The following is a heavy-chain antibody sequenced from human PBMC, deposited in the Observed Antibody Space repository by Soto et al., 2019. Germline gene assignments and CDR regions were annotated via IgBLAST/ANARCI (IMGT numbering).Heavy chain of an antibody. CDR3: ARDLETPYSSGWYDY. CDR1: GFTFSSYS. Sequence: EVQLVESGGGLVKPGGSLRLSCAASGFTFSSYSMNWVRQAPGKGLEWVSSISSSSSYIYYADSVKGRFTISRDNAKNSLYLQMNSLRAEDTAVYYCARDLETPYSSGWYDYWGQGTLVTVSS. D-gene: IGHD6-19*01. V-gene: IGHV3-21*01. J-gene: IGHJ4*02. CDR2: ISSSSSYI.